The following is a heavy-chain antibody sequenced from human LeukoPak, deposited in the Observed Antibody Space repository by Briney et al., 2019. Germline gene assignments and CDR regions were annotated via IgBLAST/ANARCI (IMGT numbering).Heavy chain of an antibody. J-gene: IGHJ4*02. D-gene: IGHD5-24*01. CDR3: AREFRDGYNSEELTFDY. V-gene: IGHV3-30-3*01. Sequence: GRSLRLSCAASGFTFSSYAMHWVRQAPGKGLEWVAVISYDGSNKYYADSVKGRFTISRDNSKNTLYLQMNSLRAEDTAVYYCAREFRDGYNSEELTFDYWGQGTLVTVSS. CDR1: GFTFSSYA. CDR2: ISYDGSNK.